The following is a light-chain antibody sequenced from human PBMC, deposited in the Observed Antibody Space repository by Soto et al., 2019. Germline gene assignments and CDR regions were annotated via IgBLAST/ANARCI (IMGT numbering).Light chain of an antibody. CDR3: GTCDSSLRGWV. J-gene: IGLJ3*02. Sequence: QSVLTQPPSVSAAPGQKVTISCSGSSSNIGNNYVSWYQQLPGTAPKVLIYDNNKRPSGIPDRFSGSKSGTSATLGITGLQTEDEADYYCGTCDSSLRGWVFGGGTKLTVL. CDR1: SSNIGNNY. V-gene: IGLV1-51*01. CDR2: DNN.